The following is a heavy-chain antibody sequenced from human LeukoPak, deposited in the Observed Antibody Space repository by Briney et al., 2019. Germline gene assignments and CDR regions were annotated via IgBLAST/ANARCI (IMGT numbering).Heavy chain of an antibody. J-gene: IGHJ4*02. CDR3: ATVPKQQLVFDD. Sequence: PSETLSLTCTVTGGSISTSRDYWGWIRQTPGKGLEWSGNIYYSGTTYDNPSLQRRVNIYVDTYKDQFSLKLGSVTAADAAVYYCATVPKQQLVFDDWGQGTLVTVSS. CDR2: IYYSGTT. CDR1: GGSISTSRDY. V-gene: IGHV4-39*01. D-gene: IGHD6-13*01.